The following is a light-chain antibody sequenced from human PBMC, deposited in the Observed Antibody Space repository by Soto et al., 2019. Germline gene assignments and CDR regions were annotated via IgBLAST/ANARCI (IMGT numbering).Light chain of an antibody. CDR2: GAS. J-gene: IGKJ1*01. CDR1: QSVGSY. CDR3: QQRGNWPQT. Sequence: EIVLTQSPATLSLSPGERATLSCRASQSVGSYLAWYQQKPGQAPRLLIYGASNRATGIPARFSGSGSGTDFTLTISSLGPEDFAVFYCQQRGNWPQTFGQGTKVEIK. V-gene: IGKV3-11*01.